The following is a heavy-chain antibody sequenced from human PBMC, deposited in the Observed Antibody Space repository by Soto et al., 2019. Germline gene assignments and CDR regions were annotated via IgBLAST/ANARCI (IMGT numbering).Heavy chain of an antibody. CDR3: AKGGAVDYYYYGMDV. CDR1: GFTFDDYA. Sequence: EVQLVESGGGLVQPGRSLRLSCAASGFTFDDYAMHWVRQAPGKGLEWVSGISWNSGSIGYADSVKGRFTISRDNSKNSLYLQMNSLRAEDTALYYCAKGGAVDYYYYGMDVWGQGTTVTVSS. CDR2: ISWNSGSI. D-gene: IGHD6-19*01. V-gene: IGHV3-9*01. J-gene: IGHJ6*02.